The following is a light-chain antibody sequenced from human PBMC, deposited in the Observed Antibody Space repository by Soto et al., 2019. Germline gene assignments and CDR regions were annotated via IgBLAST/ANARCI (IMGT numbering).Light chain of an antibody. CDR2: GAS. J-gene: IGKJ5*01. CDR3: QQYGSSPIT. V-gene: IGKV3-20*01. Sequence: EIVFTQSPGTLSLSAGERATLSVMAIQIVSRNYLTCYQQKPGQAPRLLIFGASSRATGIPDRFSGSGSGTDFTLTISRLEPEDFAVYYCQQYGSSPITFGQGTRLEIK. CDR1: QIVSRNY.